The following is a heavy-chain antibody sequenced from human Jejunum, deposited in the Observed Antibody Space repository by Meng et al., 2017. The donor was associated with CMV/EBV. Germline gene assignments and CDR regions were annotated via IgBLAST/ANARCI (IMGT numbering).Heavy chain of an antibody. CDR2: ISWSGGSA. D-gene: IGHD3-22*01. CDR3: VKSSGYSLDY. CDR1: GFICVDYA. Sequence: LSCAASGFICVDYAMHWVRQAPGKGREWISMISWSGGSASYADYVKGQFIISRDNSKNSLYLQMNSLRVEDTALYYCVKSSGYSLDYWGQGTLVTVSS. V-gene: IGHV3-43D*03. J-gene: IGHJ4*02.